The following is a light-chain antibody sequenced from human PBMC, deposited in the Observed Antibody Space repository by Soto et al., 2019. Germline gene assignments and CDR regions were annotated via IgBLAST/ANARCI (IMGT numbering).Light chain of an antibody. J-gene: IGKJ1*01. CDR1: QYVSRF. V-gene: IGKV3-11*01. CDR2: DAY. Sequence: VLRQSTPLLSLSQCDGATLSGRASQYVSRFLAWYQKHAGQAPRLLIYDAYHRATGIPTRFSGSGSGTDFTLTINSLEPEVFALYYCQQRYSWPTTFGQGTKVDIK. CDR3: QQRYSWPTT.